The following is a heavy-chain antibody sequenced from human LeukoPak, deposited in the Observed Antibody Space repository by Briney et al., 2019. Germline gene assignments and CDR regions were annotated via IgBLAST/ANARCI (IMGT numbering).Heavy chain of an antibody. CDR1: GASISSGGFY. V-gene: IGHV4-31*03. D-gene: IGHD6-19*01. J-gene: IGHJ4*02. CDR3: ARSERYSSGWYFYFDY. Sequence: KPLETLSLTCTVSGASISSGGFYWSWIRQHPGKGLEWIGYIYYSGSTYYNPSLKSRVTISVDTSKNQFSLNLSSVTAADTAVYYCARSERYSSGWYFYFDYWGQGTLVTVSS. CDR2: IYYSGST.